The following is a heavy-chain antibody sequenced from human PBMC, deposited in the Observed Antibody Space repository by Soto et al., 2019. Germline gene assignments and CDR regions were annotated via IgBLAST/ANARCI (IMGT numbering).Heavy chain of an antibody. J-gene: IGHJ4*02. V-gene: IGHV1-18*01. CDR2: ISTYNSNT. Sequence: QIQLVQSGVEVKKPGASVKVSCRASGYSFTGYALAWVRQAPGRGLEWVGWISTYNSNTNYAQKFHGRVTMTTDTSTTTAHMELRNMRSDDTAVYYCARVSYDILTGYYAHYFDYWGQGTLVTVSS. CDR1: GYSFTGYA. CDR3: ARVSYDILTGYYAHYFDY. D-gene: IGHD3-9*01.